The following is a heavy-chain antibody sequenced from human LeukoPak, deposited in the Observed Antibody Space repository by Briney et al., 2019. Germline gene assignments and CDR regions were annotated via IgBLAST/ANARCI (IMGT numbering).Heavy chain of an antibody. V-gene: IGHV4-59*08. J-gene: IGHJ5*02. CDR2: IYYSGST. D-gene: IGHD5-12*01. Sequence: SETLSLTCTVSGGSIGSYYWSWIRQPPGKGLEWIGYIYYSGSTNYNPSLKSRVTISVDTSKNQFSLKLSSVTAADTAVYYCARSSGYDSLVWFDPWGQGTLVTVSS. CDR3: ARSSGYDSLVWFDP. CDR1: GGSIGSYY.